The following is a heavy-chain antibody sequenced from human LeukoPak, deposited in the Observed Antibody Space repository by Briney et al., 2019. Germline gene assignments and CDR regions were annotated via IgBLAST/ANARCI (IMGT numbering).Heavy chain of an antibody. J-gene: IGHJ6*03. CDR2: INPNSGGT. D-gene: IGHD3-10*01. CDR3: ASTFRTRGYYMDV. Sequence: ASVKVSCKASGYTFTGYYMHWVRQAPGQGLEWVGRINPNSGGTNYAQKFQGRVTMTRDTSISTAYMELSRLRSDDTAVYYCASTFRTRGYYMDVWGKGTTVTVSS. V-gene: IGHV1-2*06. CDR1: GYTFTGYY.